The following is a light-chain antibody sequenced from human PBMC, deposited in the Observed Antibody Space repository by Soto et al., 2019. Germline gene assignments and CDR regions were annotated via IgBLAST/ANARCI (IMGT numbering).Light chain of an antibody. CDR1: QSISSK. CDR2: GAS. Sequence: EIVMTQSPATLSVSPGEGATLSCRASQSISSKLAWYQQKRGQAPRLLIYGASTRATGVPARFSGSGSGTEFNLTISSLQSEDLAVYYCQHYNDWRWTFGQGTKVEIK. V-gene: IGKV3-15*01. J-gene: IGKJ1*01. CDR3: QHYNDWRWT.